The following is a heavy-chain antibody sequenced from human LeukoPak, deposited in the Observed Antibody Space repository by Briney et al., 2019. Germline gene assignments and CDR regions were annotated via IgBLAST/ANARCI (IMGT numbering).Heavy chain of an antibody. CDR3: ARADGSYFADAFDI. CDR2: IYYSGST. D-gene: IGHD1-26*01. CDR1: GGSISSYY. J-gene: IGHJ3*02. V-gene: IGHV4-59*12. Sequence: SETLSLTCTVSGGSISSYYWSWIRQPPGKGLEWIGYIYYSGSTNYNPSLKSRVTISVDTSKNQFSLKLSSVTAEDTAVYYCARADGSYFADAFDIWGQGTMVTVSS.